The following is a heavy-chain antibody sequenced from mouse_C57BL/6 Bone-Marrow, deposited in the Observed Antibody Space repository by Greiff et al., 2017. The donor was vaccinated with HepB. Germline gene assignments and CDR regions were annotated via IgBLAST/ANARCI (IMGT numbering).Heavy chain of an antibody. J-gene: IGHJ3*01. CDR1: GFNFKDDY. D-gene: IGHD1-1*01. CDR2: IDPENGDT. CDR3: TTGTTVPSFAY. Sequence: VQLQESGAELVRPGASVKLSCTASGFNFKDDYMHWVKQRPEQGLEWIGWIDPENGDTEYASKFQGKATITADTSSNTAYLQLSSLTSEDTAVYYCTTGTTVPSFAYWGQGTLVTVSA. V-gene: IGHV14-4*01.